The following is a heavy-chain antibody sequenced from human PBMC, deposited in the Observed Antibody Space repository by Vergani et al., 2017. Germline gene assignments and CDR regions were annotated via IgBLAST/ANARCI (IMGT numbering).Heavy chain of an antibody. CDR1: GGSISSSSYY. J-gene: IGHJ3*02. D-gene: IGHD6-13*01. Sequence: QLQLQESGPGLVKPSETLSLTCTVSGGSISSSSYYWGWIRQPPGKGLEWIGSIYYSGSTYYNPSLKSRVTISVDTSKNQFSLKLSSVTAADTAVYYCARDSGTADSFDIWGQGTMVTVSS. CDR2: IYYSGST. CDR3: ARDSGTADSFDI. V-gene: IGHV4-39*07.